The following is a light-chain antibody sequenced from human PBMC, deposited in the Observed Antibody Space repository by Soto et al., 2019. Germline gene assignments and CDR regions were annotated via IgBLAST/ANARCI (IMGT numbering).Light chain of an antibody. V-gene: IGKV3-20*01. CDR2: DVS. CDR1: QTVSSNS. J-gene: IGKJ4*01. Sequence: EIVLTQSPGTLTLSPGERATLSCRASQTVSSNSLAWYQQKAGQAPRVLIFDVSTRATGIPDRFSGSGSGTDFTLTISRLEPEDFAVYYCQQYGSSPLTFGGGTKVEIK. CDR3: QQYGSSPLT.